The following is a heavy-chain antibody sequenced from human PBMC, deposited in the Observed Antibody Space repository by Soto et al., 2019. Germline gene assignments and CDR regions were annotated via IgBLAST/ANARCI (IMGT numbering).Heavy chain of an antibody. V-gene: IGHV3-48*01. CDR2: ISSSSSTI. CDR3: ARGRYCSSTSCDGDY. J-gene: IGHJ4*02. D-gene: IGHD2-2*01. Sequence: EVQLVESGGGLVQPGGSLRLSCAASGFTFSSYIMNWVRQAPGKGLEWVSYISSSSSTIYYADSVKGRFTISRDNAKNSLYLQMNSLRAEDTAVYYYARGRYCSSTSCDGDYWGQGTLVTVSS. CDR1: GFTFSSYI.